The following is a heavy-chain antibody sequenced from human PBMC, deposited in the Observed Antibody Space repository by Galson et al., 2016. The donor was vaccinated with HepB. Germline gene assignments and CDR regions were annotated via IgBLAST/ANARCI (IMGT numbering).Heavy chain of an antibody. J-gene: IGHJ5*02. CDR3: AKESGYYDSSGYYWFDP. D-gene: IGHD3-22*01. CDR1: GGSISSGSYS. V-gene: IGHV4-61*02. Sequence: TLSLTCTVSGGSISSGSYSWTWIRQPAGKGLEWIGRIFTSGSTNYNPSLKSRVTISVDKSKSQFSLKLSSVTAADTAVYYCAKESGYYDSSGYYWFDPWGQGTLVTVSS. CDR2: IFTSGST.